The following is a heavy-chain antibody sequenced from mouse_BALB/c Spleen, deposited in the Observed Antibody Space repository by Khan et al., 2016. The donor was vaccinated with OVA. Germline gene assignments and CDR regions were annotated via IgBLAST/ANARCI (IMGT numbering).Heavy chain of an antibody. V-gene: IGHV9-1*02. J-gene: IGHJ1*01. D-gene: IGHD6-2*01. CDR2: INTYTGEP. Sequence: QVQLQQSGPELKKPGETVKISCKASGYTFTNYGINWVKQAPGKGLKWMGWINTYTGEPTYADDFKGRFVFSLETSASTAYLQISNLKNEDMTTYFCSRISSYWYSDVWGAGTTVTVSS. CDR3: SRISSYWYSDV. CDR1: GYTFTNYG.